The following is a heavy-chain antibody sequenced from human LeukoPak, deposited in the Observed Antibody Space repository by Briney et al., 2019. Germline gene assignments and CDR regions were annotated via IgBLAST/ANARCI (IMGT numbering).Heavy chain of an antibody. V-gene: IGHV3-7*03. J-gene: IGHJ5*02. CDR2: IKQDGSEK. Sequence: PGGSLRLSCAASGFTFSSYGMHWVRQAPGKGPEWVANIKQDGSEKYYVDSVKGRFTISRDNAKNSLYLQMNSLRAEDTAVYYRARGFGHPWGQGTLVTVSS. CDR3: ARGFGHP. D-gene: IGHD3-10*01. CDR1: GFTFSSYG.